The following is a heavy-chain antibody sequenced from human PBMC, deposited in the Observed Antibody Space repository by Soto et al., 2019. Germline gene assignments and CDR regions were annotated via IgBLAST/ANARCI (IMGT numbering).Heavy chain of an antibody. CDR2: INHSGST. CDR1: GGSFSGYY. Sequence: TSETLSLTCAVYGGSFSGYYWSWIRQPPGKGLEWIGEINHSGSTNYNPSLKSRVTISVDTSKNQFSLKLSSVTAADTAVYYCARGLVAVAGLYYYYYYGMDVWGQGTTVTVSS. CDR3: ARGLVAVAGLYYYYYYGMDV. V-gene: IGHV4-34*01. J-gene: IGHJ6*02. D-gene: IGHD6-19*01.